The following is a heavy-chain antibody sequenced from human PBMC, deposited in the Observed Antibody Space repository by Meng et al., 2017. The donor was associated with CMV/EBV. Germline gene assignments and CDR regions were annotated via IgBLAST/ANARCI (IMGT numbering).Heavy chain of an antibody. J-gene: IGHJ3*02. CDR1: GFTFDDYA. CDR2: ISWNSGSI. V-gene: IGHV3-9*01. Sequence: SLKISCAASGFTFDDYAMHWVRQAPGKGLEWVSGISWNSGSIGYADSVKGRFTISRDNAKNSLYLQMNSLRAEDTALYYCAKDIVRMYSSSWYVSEDAFDIWGQGTMVTVSS. CDR3: AKDIVRMYSSSWYVSEDAFDI. D-gene: IGHD6-13*01.